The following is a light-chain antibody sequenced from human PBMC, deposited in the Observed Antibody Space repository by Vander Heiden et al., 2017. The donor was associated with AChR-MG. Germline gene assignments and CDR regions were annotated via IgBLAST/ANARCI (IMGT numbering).Light chain of an antibody. Sequence: DIVMTQSPDSLAASLGERATINCKSSPSVLYRSNNKNYLAWYQQKPGQPPKLLIYWASTRESGVPDRFSGSGSGTDFTLTISSLQAEDVAVYYCQQYYSTPLTFGGGTKVEIK. CDR3: QQYYSTPLT. CDR1: PSVLYRSNNKNY. V-gene: IGKV4-1*01. CDR2: WAS. J-gene: IGKJ4*01.